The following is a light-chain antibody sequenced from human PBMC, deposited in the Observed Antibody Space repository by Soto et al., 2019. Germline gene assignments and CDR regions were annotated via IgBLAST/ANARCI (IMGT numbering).Light chain of an antibody. V-gene: IGLV1-44*01. J-gene: IGLJ1*01. CDR3: SAWDASLNDYV. CDR2: SIN. CDR1: TSNIGRNF. Sequence: QSALTQPPSASGTPGQRVTISRSGSTSNIGRNFVYWYQQVPGTAPKLLVYSINQRPSGVPDRFSGSKSGTSASLAITGLQSEDEADYYCSAWDASLNDYVFGTGTKVTVL.